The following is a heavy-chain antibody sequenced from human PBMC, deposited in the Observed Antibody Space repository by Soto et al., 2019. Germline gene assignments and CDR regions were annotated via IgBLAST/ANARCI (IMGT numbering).Heavy chain of an antibody. V-gene: IGHV3-21*01. CDR1: GFTFSSYA. CDR3: ARGPRYCSSTSCRYFDY. Sequence: GGSLRLSCAASGFTFSSYAMSWVRQAPGKGLEWVSSISSSSSYIYYADSVKGRFTISRDNAKNSLYLQMNSLRAEDTAVYYCARGPRYCSSTSCRYFDYWGQGTLVTVSS. D-gene: IGHD2-2*01. CDR2: ISSSSSYI. J-gene: IGHJ4*02.